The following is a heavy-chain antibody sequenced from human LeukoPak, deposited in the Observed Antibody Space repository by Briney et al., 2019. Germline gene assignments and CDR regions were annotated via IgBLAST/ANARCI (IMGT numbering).Heavy chain of an antibody. V-gene: IGHV3-66*01. Sequence: GGSLRLSCAASGFTVSSNYMSWVRQAPGKGLEWVSVIYSGGSTYYAGSVKGRFTISRDNSKNTLYLQMNSLRDEDTAVYYCARDKYFRRGMVRGDYWGQGTLVTVSS. D-gene: IGHD3-10*01. CDR3: ARDKYFRRGMVRGDY. J-gene: IGHJ4*02. CDR1: GFTVSSNY. CDR2: IYSGGST.